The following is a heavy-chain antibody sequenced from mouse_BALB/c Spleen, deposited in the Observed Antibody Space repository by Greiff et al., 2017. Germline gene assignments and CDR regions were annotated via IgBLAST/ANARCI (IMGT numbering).Heavy chain of an antibody. V-gene: IGHV14-3*02. Sequence: EVQLQQSGAELVKPGASVKLSCTASGFNIKDTYMHWVKQRPEQGLEWIGRIDPANGNTKYDPKFQGKATITADTSSNTAYLQLSSLTSVDTAVYYCARDYYGSSFAYWGQGTLVTVSA. CDR3: ARDYYGSSFAY. CDR2: IDPANGNT. D-gene: IGHD1-1*01. CDR1: GFNIKDTY. J-gene: IGHJ3*01.